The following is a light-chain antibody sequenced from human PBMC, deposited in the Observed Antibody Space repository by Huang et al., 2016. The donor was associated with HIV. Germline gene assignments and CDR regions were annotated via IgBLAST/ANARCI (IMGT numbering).Light chain of an antibody. Sequence: EIVLTQYPATLSLSPGERATLSCRASQSVSSYLAWYQQKPGQAPRLLIYDASNRATGIPARFSGSGSGTDVTLTISSLEPEDFAVYYCQQRSNWPRMYTFGQGTKLEIK. J-gene: IGKJ2*01. V-gene: IGKV3-11*01. CDR3: QQRSNWPRMYT. CDR1: QSVSSY. CDR2: DAS.